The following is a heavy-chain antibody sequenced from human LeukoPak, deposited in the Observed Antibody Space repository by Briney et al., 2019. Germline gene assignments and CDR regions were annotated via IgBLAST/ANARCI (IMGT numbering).Heavy chain of an antibody. V-gene: IGHV3-7*01. CDR2: IKEDGSEK. CDR1: GFTFSSYS. Sequence: GGSLRLSCAASGFTFSSYSMNWVRQAPGKGLEWVADIKEDGSEKHYVDSVKGRFTISRDNAENSLYLQMNSLRAEDTAIYYCARDLGVCSGGTCYPVYDYWGQGIPVTVSS. D-gene: IGHD2-15*01. CDR3: ARDLGVCSGGTCYPVYDY. J-gene: IGHJ4*02.